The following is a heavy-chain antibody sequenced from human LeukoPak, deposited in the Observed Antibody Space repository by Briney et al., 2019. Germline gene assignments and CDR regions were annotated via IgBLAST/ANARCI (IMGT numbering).Heavy chain of an antibody. J-gene: IGHJ4*02. CDR3: ARARDSSGYYYSWFDY. CDR1: GGSFSGYY. CDR2: INHSGST. D-gene: IGHD3-22*01. V-gene: IGHV4-34*01. Sequence: SETLSLTCAVYGGSFSGYYWSWIRQPPGKGLEWIGEINHSGSTNYNPSLKSRVTISVDTSKNQFSLKLSSVTDADTAVYYCARARDSSGYYYSWFDYWGQGTLVTVSS.